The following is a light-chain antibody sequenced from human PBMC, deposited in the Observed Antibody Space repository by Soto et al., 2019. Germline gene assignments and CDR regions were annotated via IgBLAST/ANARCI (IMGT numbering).Light chain of an antibody. CDR2: WAA. CDR1: QSVLYSSNNKHY. CDR3: QQYYITPPT. V-gene: IGKV4-1*01. Sequence: DIVMTQSPDSLAVSLGERATINCKSSQSVLYSSNNKHYLAWYQQKPGQPPKLLIYWAATRESGVPDRFSGSGSGTDFTLTIRSLQAEDVAVYYCQQYYITPPTFGQGTKVEIK. J-gene: IGKJ1*01.